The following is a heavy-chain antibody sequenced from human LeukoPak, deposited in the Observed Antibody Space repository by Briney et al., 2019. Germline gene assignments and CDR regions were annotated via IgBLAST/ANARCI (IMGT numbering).Heavy chain of an antibody. CDR2: INPNGGGT. D-gene: IGHD1-26*01. Sequence: ASVKVPCKASGYTFTGYYMHWVRQAPGQGLEWMGWINPNGGGTNYAQKFQGRVTMTRDTSISTAYMELSRLRSDDTAVYYCARVLSGSYSEYFQHWGQGTLVTVSS. V-gene: IGHV1-2*02. J-gene: IGHJ1*01. CDR3: ARVLSGSYSEYFQH. CDR1: GYTFTGYY.